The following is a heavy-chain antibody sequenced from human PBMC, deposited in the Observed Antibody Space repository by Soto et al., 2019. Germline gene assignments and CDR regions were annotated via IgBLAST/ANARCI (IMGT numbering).Heavy chain of an antibody. Sequence: VQLVDSGGGVFQPGRSLTLSCVASGFTFTDHAMHWVRQAPGKGLEWVALISYDGNNKQYTDSVKGRSSISRDNSKDTLFLQLSSLRLEDTAVYYCARTKAIFGLDVWGQGTTVTVSS. D-gene: IGHD2-8*01. CDR3: ARTKAIFGLDV. J-gene: IGHJ6*02. CDR1: GFTFTDHA. V-gene: IGHV3-30*04. CDR2: ISYDGNNK.